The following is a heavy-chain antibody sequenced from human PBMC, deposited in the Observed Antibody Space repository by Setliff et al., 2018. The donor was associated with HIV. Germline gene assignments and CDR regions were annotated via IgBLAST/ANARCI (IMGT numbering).Heavy chain of an antibody. D-gene: IGHD3-9*01. V-gene: IGHV4-38-2*01. Sequence: SQTLSLTCDVSGSSISSGHYWAWIRQGPGKRLQWIGSVYHTGSTQYNASLRRRVTVSADPSKNQFYLKVTSVTAADTAVYYCARVRYFDWLLSPPEDFQHWGQGTLVTVSS. CDR2: VYHTGST. CDR1: GSSISSGHY. J-gene: IGHJ1*01. CDR3: ARVRYFDWLLSPPEDFQH.